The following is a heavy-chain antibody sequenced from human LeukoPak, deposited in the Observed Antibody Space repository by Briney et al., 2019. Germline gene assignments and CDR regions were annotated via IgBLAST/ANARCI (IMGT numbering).Heavy chain of an antibody. J-gene: IGHJ6*04. CDR2: INAGNGNT. CDR3: ARVMTMVRGHGMDV. Sequence: ASVKVSCKASGYTFTSYAMHWVRQAPGQRLEWMGCINAGNGNTKYSQKFQGRVTITRDTSASTAYMELSSLRSEDTAVYYCARVMTMVRGHGMDVWGKGTTVTVPS. CDR1: GYTFTSYA. V-gene: IGHV1-3*01. D-gene: IGHD3-10*01.